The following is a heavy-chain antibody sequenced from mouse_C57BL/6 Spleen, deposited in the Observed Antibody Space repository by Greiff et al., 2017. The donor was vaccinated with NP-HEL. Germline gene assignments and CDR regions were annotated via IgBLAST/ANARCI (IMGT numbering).Heavy chain of an antibody. J-gene: IGHJ1*03. CDR1: GFTFSSYT. V-gene: IGHV5-9*01. Sequence: EVKLMESGGGLVKPGGSLKLSCAASGFTFSSYTLSWVRQTPEKRLEWVATISGGGGNTYYPDSVNGRFPISRDNAKNTLYLQMSSLRSEDTALYYCARERYGSSSHWYFDVWGTGTTVTVSS. CDR3: ARERYGSSSHWYFDV. D-gene: IGHD1-1*01. CDR2: ISGGGGNT.